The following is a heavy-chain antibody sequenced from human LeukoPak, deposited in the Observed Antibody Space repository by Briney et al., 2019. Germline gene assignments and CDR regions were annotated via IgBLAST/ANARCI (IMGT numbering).Heavy chain of an antibody. J-gene: IGHJ3*02. V-gene: IGHV4-4*07. CDR3: AREATTVTTNDAFDI. D-gene: IGHD4-17*01. CDR1: GGSISTYY. Sequence: SETLSLTCTVSGGSISTYYWSWIRQPAGKGLEWIGRIYTSGSTNYNPSLKSRVTMSVDTSKNQFSLKLSSVTAADTAVYFCAREATTVTTNDAFDIWGQGTMVTVSS. CDR2: IYTSGST.